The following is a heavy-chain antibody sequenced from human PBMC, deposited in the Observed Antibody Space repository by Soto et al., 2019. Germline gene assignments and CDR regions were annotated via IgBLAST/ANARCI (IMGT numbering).Heavy chain of an antibody. CDR3: AKSGAHSARSRGYYFDS. D-gene: IGHD3-10*01. CDR2: ISGRVDRT. J-gene: IGHJ4*02. CDR1: GFTFSDYA. Sequence: GRSLRLSCAASGFTFSDYALSWVRQAPGKVLERVSGISGRVDRTDYAASVKARFTSSRDNSQNTIYLQMSSLGGDDTALYYCAKSGAHSARSRGYYFDSWGQGALVTVYS. V-gene: IGHV3-23*01.